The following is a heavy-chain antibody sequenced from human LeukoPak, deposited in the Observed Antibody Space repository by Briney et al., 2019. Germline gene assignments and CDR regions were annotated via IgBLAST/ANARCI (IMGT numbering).Heavy chain of an antibody. V-gene: IGHV3-48*04. CDR3: AELGITMIGGV. Sequence: GGSLRLSCAASGFTFSDYSMNWVRQAPGKGLEWVSYISSSSNTIYYADSVKGRFTISRDNAKNSLYLQMNSLRAEDTAVYYCAELGITMIGGVWGKGTTVTISS. CDR2: ISSSSNTI. CDR1: GFTFSDYS. J-gene: IGHJ6*04. D-gene: IGHD3-10*02.